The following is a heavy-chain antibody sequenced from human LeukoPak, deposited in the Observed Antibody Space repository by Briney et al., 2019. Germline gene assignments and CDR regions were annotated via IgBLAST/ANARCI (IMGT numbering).Heavy chain of an antibody. CDR3: ARSPDGYRYTYFDY. D-gene: IGHD5-18*01. CDR1: GGSISSYY. Sequence: SETLSLTCTVSGGSISSYYWSWIRQPPGKGLEWIGYIYYSGSFYYNPSLKSRVTISADTSKKQFSMKLSSVTAADTAVYYCARSPDGYRYTYFDYWGQRTLVTVSS. CDR2: IYYSGSF. V-gene: IGHV4-59*01. J-gene: IGHJ4*02.